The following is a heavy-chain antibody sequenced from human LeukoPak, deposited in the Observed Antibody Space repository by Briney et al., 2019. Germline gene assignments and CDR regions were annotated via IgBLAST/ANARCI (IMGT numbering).Heavy chain of an antibody. CDR3: ASISSTVTEVDP. Sequence: SETLSLTCAVSGYSMSSGYYWGWIRQPPGKGLEWIGSIYHSGSTYYNPSLKSRVTISVDTSKNQFSLKLSSVTAADTAVYYCASISSTVTEVDPWGQGTLVTVSS. D-gene: IGHD4-11*01. V-gene: IGHV4-38-2*01. CDR2: IYHSGST. CDR1: GYSMSSGYY. J-gene: IGHJ5*02.